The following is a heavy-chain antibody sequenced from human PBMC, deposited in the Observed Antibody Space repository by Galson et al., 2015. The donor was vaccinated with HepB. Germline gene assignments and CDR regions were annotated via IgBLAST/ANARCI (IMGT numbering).Heavy chain of an antibody. D-gene: IGHD3-3*01. J-gene: IGHJ4*02. V-gene: IGHV3-48*02. Sequence: SLRLSCAASGFTFSSYSMNWVRQAPGKGLEWVSYISSSSSTIYYADSVKGRFTISRDNAKNSLYLQMNSLRDEDTAVYYCARAVSYDFWSGYPDYWGQGTLVTVSS. CDR1: GFTFSSYS. CDR3: ARAVSYDFWSGYPDY. CDR2: ISSSSSTI.